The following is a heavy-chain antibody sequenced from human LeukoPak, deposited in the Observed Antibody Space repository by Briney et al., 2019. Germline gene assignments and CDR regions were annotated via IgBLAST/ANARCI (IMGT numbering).Heavy chain of an antibody. Sequence: GGSLRLSCAASGFTFDDYAMHWVRHAPGKGLEWVSGISWNSGSIGYADSVKGRFTISRDNAKNSLYLQMNSLRAEDTALYYCAGSYGDYVVHWFDPWGQGTLVTVSS. CDR3: AGSYGDYVVHWFDP. V-gene: IGHV3-9*01. CDR2: ISWNSGSI. J-gene: IGHJ5*02. D-gene: IGHD4-17*01. CDR1: GFTFDDYA.